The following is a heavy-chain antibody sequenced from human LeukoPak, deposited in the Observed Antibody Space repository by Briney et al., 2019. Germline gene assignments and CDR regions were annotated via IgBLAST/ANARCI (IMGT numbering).Heavy chain of an antibody. CDR3: ARNTYYYDTSAWGFFDF. D-gene: IGHD3-22*01. V-gene: IGHV3-20*04. CDR2: INGNGPTT. CDR1: GFPSDEYA. J-gene: IGHJ4*02. Sequence: PGGSLRLSCAASGFPSDEYAMSWVRETPAEGLEWVSRINGNGPTTGNGGNVKGRFTISRAKNSLYVNMNSLRAEDTALYYCARNTYYYDTSAWGFFDFWGRGTLVTVSS.